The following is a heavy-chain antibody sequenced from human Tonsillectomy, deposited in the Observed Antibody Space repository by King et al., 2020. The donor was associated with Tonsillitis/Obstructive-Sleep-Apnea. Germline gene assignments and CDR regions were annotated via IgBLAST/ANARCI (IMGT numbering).Heavy chain of an antibody. J-gene: IGHJ3*02. Sequence: VQLQQWGAGLLKPSETLSLTCAVYGGSFSGYYWSWIRQPPGKGLEWIGEISHSGSTNYNPSLKSRVTITVDTSKNNPSLKLRSVPAADTAVYYCARGGITLRVVVVESRAFDSWGQGTTVTVSS. CDR1: GGSFSGYY. V-gene: IGHV4-34*01. CDR2: ISHSGST. D-gene: IGHD3-22*01. CDR3: ARGGITLRVVVVESRAFDS.